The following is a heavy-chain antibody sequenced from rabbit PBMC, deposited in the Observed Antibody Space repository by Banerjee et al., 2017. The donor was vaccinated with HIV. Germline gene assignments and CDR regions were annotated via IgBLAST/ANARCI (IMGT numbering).Heavy chain of an antibody. CDR3: ARDIYGGSGYAWDL. CDR1: GFSFSSSYW. CDR2: IDTGSGST. V-gene: IGHV1S45*01. Sequence: QEQLEESGGGLVKPEGSLTLTCKASGFSFSSSYWICWVRQAPGKGLEWIGCIDTGSGSTYYATWAKGRFTISKTSSTTVTLQMTSLTAADTATYFCARDIYGGSGYAWDLWGPGTLVTVS. D-gene: IGHD6-1*01. J-gene: IGHJ4*01.